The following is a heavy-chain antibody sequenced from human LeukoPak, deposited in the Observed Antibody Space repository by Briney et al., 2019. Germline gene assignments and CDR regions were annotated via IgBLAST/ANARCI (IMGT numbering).Heavy chain of an antibody. CDR2: IYYSGSP. V-gene: IGHV4-39*07. Sequence: SETLSLTCTVSGGSISSSSYYWGWIRQPPGKGLEWIGSIYYSGSPYYNPSLKSRVTISVDTSKNQFSLKLSSATAADTAVYYCVGIEYTSSYFYYMDVWGKGTTVTVSS. J-gene: IGHJ6*03. D-gene: IGHD6-6*01. CDR3: VGIEYTSSYFYYMDV. CDR1: GGSISSSSYY.